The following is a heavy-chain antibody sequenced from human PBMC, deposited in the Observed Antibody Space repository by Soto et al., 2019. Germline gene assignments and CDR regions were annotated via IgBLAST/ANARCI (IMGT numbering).Heavy chain of an antibody. J-gene: IGHJ6*02. V-gene: IGHV3-30*18. D-gene: IGHD5-18*01. Sequence: GGSLRLSCAASGFTFSSYGMHWVRQAPGKGLEWVAVISYDGSNKYYADSVKGRFTISRDNSKNTLYLQMNSLRAEDTAVYYCAKKIHSYGPMDVWGQGTTVTVSS. CDR3: AKKIHSYGPMDV. CDR1: GFTFSSYG. CDR2: ISYDGSNK.